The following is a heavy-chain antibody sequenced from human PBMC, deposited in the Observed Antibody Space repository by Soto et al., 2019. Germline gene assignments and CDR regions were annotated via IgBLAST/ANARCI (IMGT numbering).Heavy chain of an antibody. CDR3: ARVVPLCSSTSCYADY. CDR2: FSAYNGNT. D-gene: IGHD2-2*01. Sequence: ASVKVSCKASGYTFTSYGISWVRQAPGQGLEWMGWFSAYNGNTNYAQKLQGRVTMTTDTSTSTAYMELRSLRSDDTAVYYCARVVPLCSSTSCYADYWGQGTLVTVSS. CDR1: GYTFTSYG. V-gene: IGHV1-18*01. J-gene: IGHJ4*02.